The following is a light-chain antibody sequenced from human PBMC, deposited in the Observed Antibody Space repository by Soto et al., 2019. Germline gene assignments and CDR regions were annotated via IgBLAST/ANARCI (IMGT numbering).Light chain of an antibody. J-gene: IGLJ2*01. CDR1: SSDVGGYNY. CDR3: CSYAGSYTLI. CDR2: DVT. V-gene: IGLV2-11*01. Sequence: QSALTQPRSVSGSPGQSVTLSCTGTSSDVGGYNYVSWYQQDPGKAPKLMIYDVTKRPSGVPDRFSGSKSGNTASLTISGLQAEDEADYFCCSYAGSYTLIFGGGTKVTVL.